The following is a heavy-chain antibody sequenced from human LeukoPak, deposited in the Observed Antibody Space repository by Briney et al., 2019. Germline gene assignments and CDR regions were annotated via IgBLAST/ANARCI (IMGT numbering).Heavy chain of an antibody. Sequence: GGSLRLSCAASGFIFSSYGMHWVRQAPGKGLEWVAVIWYGGSNKYYADSVKGRFTISRDNSKNTLYLQMNSLRAEDTAVYYCARDDSSGRYFDYWGQGTLVTVSS. CDR2: IWYGGSNK. V-gene: IGHV3-33*08. CDR3: ARDDSSGRYFDY. J-gene: IGHJ4*02. CDR1: GFIFSSYG. D-gene: IGHD3-22*01.